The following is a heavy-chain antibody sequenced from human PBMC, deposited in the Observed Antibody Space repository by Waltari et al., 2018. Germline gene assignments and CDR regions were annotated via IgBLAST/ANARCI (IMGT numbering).Heavy chain of an antibody. CDR1: GGSFSGYY. D-gene: IGHD5-18*01. J-gene: IGHJ4*02. CDR3: ARGGPKDTAMRGYYFDY. CDR2: INHSGST. V-gene: IGHV4-34*01. Sequence: QVQLQQWGAGLLKPSETLSLTCAVYGGSFSGYYWSWIRQPPGKGLEWIGEINHSGSTNYNPSLKSRVTISVDTSKNQFALKLSSVTAADTAVYYCARGGPKDTAMRGYYFDYWGQGTLVTVSS.